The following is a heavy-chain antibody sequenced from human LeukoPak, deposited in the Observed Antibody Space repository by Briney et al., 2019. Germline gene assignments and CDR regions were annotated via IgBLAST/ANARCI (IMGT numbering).Heavy chain of an antibody. D-gene: IGHD3-3*01. CDR3: ARGRPGYDFWSGYYTPYYFDY. CDR1: GGSFSGYY. V-gene: IGHV4-34*01. J-gene: IGHJ4*02. Sequence: SETLSLTCAVYGGSFSGYYWSWIRQPPRKGLEWIGEINHSGSTNYNPSLKSRVTISVDTSKNQFSLKLSSVTAADTAVYYCARGRPGYDFWSGYYTPYYFDYWGQGTLVTVSS. CDR2: INHSGST.